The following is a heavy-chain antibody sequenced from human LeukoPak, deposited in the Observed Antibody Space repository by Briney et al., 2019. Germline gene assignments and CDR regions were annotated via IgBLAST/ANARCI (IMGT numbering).Heavy chain of an antibody. CDR1: GGSISSYY. Sequence: PSETLSLTCTVSGGSISSYYWSWIRQPAGKGLEWVGRIYSSGSTNYNPSLKSRVTLSVDTSKNQFSLKLNSVTAADTAVYYCARDLNRGNFWDYWGQGTLVTVSS. J-gene: IGHJ4*02. CDR2: IYSSGST. D-gene: IGHD1-26*01. V-gene: IGHV4-4*07. CDR3: ARDLNRGNFWDY.